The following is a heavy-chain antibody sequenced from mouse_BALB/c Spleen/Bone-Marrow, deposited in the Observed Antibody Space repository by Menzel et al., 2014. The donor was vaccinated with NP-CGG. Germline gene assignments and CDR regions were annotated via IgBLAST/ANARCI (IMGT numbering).Heavy chain of an antibody. Sequence: DVKLVESGPELVKPGASVKISCKASGYSFTGYFMNWVMQSHGKSLEWIGRINPYNGDTFYNQKFKGKATLTVDKSSSTAHMELLSLASEDSAVYYCARGGLLRAMDYWGQGTSVTVSS. CDR2: INPYNGDT. CDR1: GYSFTGYF. D-gene: IGHD2-3*01. V-gene: IGHV1-20*02. J-gene: IGHJ4*01. CDR3: ARGGLLRAMDY.